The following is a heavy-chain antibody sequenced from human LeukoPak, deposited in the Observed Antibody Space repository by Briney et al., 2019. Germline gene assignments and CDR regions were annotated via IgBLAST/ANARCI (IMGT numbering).Heavy chain of an antibody. CDR1: GFTLSSYS. D-gene: IGHD3-10*01. Sequence: KTGGSLRLPCAASGFTLSSYSMNWVRQAPGKGLEWVSSISSSSSYIYYADSVKGRFTISRDNAKNSLYLQMNSLRAEDTAVYYCAREWEITMVRHIDYWGQGTLVTVSS. J-gene: IGHJ4*02. CDR3: AREWEITMVRHIDY. CDR2: ISSSSSYI. V-gene: IGHV3-21*01.